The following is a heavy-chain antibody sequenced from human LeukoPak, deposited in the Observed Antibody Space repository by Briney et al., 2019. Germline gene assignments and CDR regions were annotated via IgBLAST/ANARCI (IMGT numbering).Heavy chain of an antibody. V-gene: IGHV3-7*01. D-gene: IGHD5-18*01. CDR3: ARDLDSYGWFDY. CDR1: GFTFSIYC. J-gene: IGHJ4*02. Sequence: GGSLRLSCAASGFTFSIYCMSWVRQAPGEGLEWVANINQDGSEKYYVDSVKGRLTISRDNAKNSLYLQMNSLRADDTAMYYCARDLDSYGWFDYWGQGTLVTVSS. CDR2: INQDGSEK.